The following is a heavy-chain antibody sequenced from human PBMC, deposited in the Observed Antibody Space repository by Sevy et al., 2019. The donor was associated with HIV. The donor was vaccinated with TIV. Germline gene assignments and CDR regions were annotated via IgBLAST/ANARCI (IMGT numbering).Heavy chain of an antibody. V-gene: IGHV4-39*01. Sequence: SETLSLTCTVSGGSISSSSYYWGWIRQPPGKGLEWIGSIYYSGSTYYNPSLKSRVTISVDTSKNQFSLKRSSVTVADTAVYYCARRNRRVGATTYGMDVWGQGTTVTVSS. CDR1: GGSISSSSYY. D-gene: IGHD1-26*01. CDR3: ARRNRRVGATTYGMDV. J-gene: IGHJ6*02. CDR2: IYYSGST.